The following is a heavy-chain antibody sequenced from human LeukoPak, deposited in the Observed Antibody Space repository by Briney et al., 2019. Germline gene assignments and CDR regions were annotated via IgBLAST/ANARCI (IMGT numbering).Heavy chain of an antibody. J-gene: IGHJ4*02. V-gene: IGHV3-30-3*01. CDR1: GFTFSSYA. D-gene: IGHD3-22*01. CDR3: ARGGVYYDSSGYYFNREDY. CDR2: ISYDGSNK. Sequence: PGGSLRLSCAASGFTFSSYAMHWVRQAPGKGLEWVAVISYDGSNKYYADSVKGRFTISRDNSKNTLYLQMNSLRAEDTAVYYCARGGVYYDSSGYYFNREDYWGQGTLVTVSS.